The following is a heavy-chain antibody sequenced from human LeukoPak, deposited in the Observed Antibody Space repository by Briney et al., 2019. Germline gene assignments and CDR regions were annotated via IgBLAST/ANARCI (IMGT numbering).Heavy chain of an antibody. CDR1: GGTFSSYA. Sequence: ASVKVSCKASGGTFSSYAISWVRQAPGQGLEWMGRIIPILGIANYAQKFQGRVTMTEDTSTDTAYMELSSLRSEDTAVYYCATDAMTLFDYWGQGTLVTVSS. CDR3: ATDAMTLFDY. V-gene: IGHV1-69*04. CDR2: IIPILGIA. J-gene: IGHJ4*02.